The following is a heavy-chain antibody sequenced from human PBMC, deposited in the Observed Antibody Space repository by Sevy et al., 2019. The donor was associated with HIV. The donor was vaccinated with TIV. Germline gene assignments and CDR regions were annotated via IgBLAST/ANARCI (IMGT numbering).Heavy chain of an antibody. V-gene: IGHV3-7*01. CDR3: ARGGLVVDRALIPWGMDV. CDR2: IKQGGNEK. CDR1: GFTFTNYW. D-gene: IGHD5-18*01. J-gene: IGHJ6*02. Sequence: GGSLRLSCAASGFTFTNYWMNWVRQAPGKGLEWVANIKQGGNEKYYVDSVKGRFTLSRDNAKNSVSLQMNGLRADDTAVYYCARGGLVVDRALIPWGMDVWGQGTTVTVSS.